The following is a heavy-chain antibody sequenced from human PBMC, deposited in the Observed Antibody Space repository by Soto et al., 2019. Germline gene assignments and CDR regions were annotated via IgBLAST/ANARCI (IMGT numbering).Heavy chain of an antibody. CDR2: IVHLFGTP. Sequence: QVHLVQSGAEMKKPGSSVKVSCKTSGGTFSDLAFSWVRQAPRQGLEWVGGIVHLFGTPDYAQKFQGSVTIHADESSSTVYMELRSLRSEDTAIYYCASERVAEMATGGYFDNWGQGTLVTVSS. V-gene: IGHV1-69*01. CDR3: ASERVAEMATGGYFDN. J-gene: IGHJ4*02. CDR1: GGTFSDLA. D-gene: IGHD5-12*01.